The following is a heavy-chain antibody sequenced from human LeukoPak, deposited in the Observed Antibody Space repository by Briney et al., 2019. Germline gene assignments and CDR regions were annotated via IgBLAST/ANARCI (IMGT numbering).Heavy chain of an antibody. CDR3: ATLSSSHYYYYYMDV. V-gene: IGHV1-69*05. CDR2: IIPIFGTA. Sequence: SVKVSCKASGGTFSSYAISWVRQAPGQWLEWMGGIIPIFGTANYAQKFQGRVTITTDESTSTAYMELSSLRSEDTAVYYCATLSSSHYYYYYMDVWGKGTTVTVSS. D-gene: IGHD6-13*01. CDR1: GGTFSSYA. J-gene: IGHJ6*03.